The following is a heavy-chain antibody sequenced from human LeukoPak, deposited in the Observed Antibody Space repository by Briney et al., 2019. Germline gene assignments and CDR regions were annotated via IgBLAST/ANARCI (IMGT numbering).Heavy chain of an antibody. CDR2: IRSDGSNK. CDR1: GFSFSSYG. D-gene: IGHD2-2*01. Sequence: GGSLRLSCAGSGFSFSSYGMHWVRQAPGKGLEWMAFIRSDGSNKYYADSVEGRFTISRDNSKNTLYLQMNSLKTEDKAVYFCTTGTHCISTSCYELFDYWGQGTLVTVSS. J-gene: IGHJ4*02. V-gene: IGHV3-30*02. CDR3: TTGTHCISTSCYELFDY.